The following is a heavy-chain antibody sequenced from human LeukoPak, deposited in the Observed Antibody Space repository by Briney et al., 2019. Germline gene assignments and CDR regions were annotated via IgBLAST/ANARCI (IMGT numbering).Heavy chain of an antibody. V-gene: IGHV6-1*01. CDR1: GDSVSSNSAA. CDR3: ARERAAGYNWFDP. CDR2: TYYRSKWYN. Sequence: SQTLSLTCAISGDSVSSNSAAWNWIRQSPSGGLEWLGRTYYRSKWYNDYAVSVKSRITINPDTSKNQFSLQLNSVTTEDTAVYYCARERAAGYNWFDPWGQGTLVTVSS. J-gene: IGHJ5*02. D-gene: IGHD6-13*01.